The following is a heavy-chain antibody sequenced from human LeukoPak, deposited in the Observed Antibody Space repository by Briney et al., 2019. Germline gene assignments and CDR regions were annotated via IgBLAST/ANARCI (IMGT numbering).Heavy chain of an antibody. CDR1: GGSIRSYY. D-gene: IGHD6-13*01. CDR2: IYYSGSA. CDR3: ARGRMGSSWYWPAWYFDL. Sequence: SETLSLTCTVSGGSIRSYYWSWIRQPPGKGLEWIGYIYYSGSANYNPSLKSRVTISVDTSKYQFSLKLSSVTAADTAVYYCARGRMGSSWYWPAWYFDLWGRGTLVTVSS. J-gene: IGHJ2*01. V-gene: IGHV4-59*12.